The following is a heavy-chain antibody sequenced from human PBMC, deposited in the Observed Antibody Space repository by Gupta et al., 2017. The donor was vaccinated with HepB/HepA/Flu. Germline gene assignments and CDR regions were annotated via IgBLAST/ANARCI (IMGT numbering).Heavy chain of an antibody. Sequence: EVQLVESGGGLVQPGGSLRLSCAASGFTFSSYEMNWVRQAPGKGLEWVSYISSSGSTIYYADSGKGRFTISRDNAKNARYLQMNSLRAEDTAVYYCARVITGTGYYYYGMDVWGQGTTVTVSS. D-gene: IGHD1/OR15-1a*01. V-gene: IGHV3-48*03. CDR3: ARVITGTGYYYYGMDV. CDR2: ISSSGSTI. CDR1: GFTFSSYE. J-gene: IGHJ6*02.